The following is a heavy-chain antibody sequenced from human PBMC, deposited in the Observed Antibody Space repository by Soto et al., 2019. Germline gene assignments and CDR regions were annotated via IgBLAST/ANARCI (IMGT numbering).Heavy chain of an antibody. D-gene: IGHD3-22*01. V-gene: IGHV6-1*01. CDR3: ARADFITMIVVVTPGAFDI. J-gene: IGHJ3*02. CDR2: TYYRSKWYN. CDR1: GDSVSSNSAA. Sequence: SQTLSLTCAISGDSVSSNSAAWNWIRQSPSRGLEWLGRTYYRSKWYNDYAVSVKSRITINPDTSKNQFSLQLNSVTPEDTAVYCCARADFITMIVVVTPGAFDIWGQGTMVTVSS.